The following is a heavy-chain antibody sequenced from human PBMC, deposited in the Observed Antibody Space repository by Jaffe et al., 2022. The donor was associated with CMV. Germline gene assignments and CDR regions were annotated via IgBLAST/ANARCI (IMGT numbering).Heavy chain of an antibody. CDR3: VRLRAVPGRRVNTTSQYHYNIDV. CDR2: IYRGGNT. CDR1: EFSVSNNY. D-gene: IGHD4-17*01. V-gene: IGHV3-66*04. J-gene: IGHJ6*03. Sequence: LVESGGGLVQPGGSLRLSCAASEFSVSNNYMAWVRRAPGKGLEWVSVIYRGGNTYYLDSVKGRFFVSRDYSRNTLYLQMNSLRAEDTAVYYCVRLRAVPGRRVNTTSQYHYNIDVWGKGTTVTVSS.